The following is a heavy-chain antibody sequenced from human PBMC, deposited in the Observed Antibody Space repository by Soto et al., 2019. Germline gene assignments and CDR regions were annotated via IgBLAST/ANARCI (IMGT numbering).Heavy chain of an antibody. CDR3: ASGDRGAFDI. V-gene: IGHV3-74*01. CDR1: GFTFSYYW. Sequence: EVQLVESGGGLVQPGESLRLSCVASGFTFSYYWMHWVRQGPGKGLVWVSRIHSDGSSTTYADSVKGRFTISRDNAKNTLYLQMTSLRAEDTAVYYCASGDRGAFDIWGQGTVVTVSS. D-gene: IGHD3-10*01. J-gene: IGHJ3*02. CDR2: IHSDGSST.